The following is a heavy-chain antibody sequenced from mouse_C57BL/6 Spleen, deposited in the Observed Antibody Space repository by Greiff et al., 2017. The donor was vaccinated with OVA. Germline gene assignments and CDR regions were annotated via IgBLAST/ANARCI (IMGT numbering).Heavy chain of an antibody. D-gene: IGHD1-1*01. CDR1: GYTFTSYW. V-gene: IGHV1-61*01. Sequence: QVQLQQPGAELVRPGSSVKLSCKASGYTFTSYWMDWVKQRPGQGLEWIGNIYPSDSETHYNQKFKDKAKLTVDKSSRTAYMQLSSLTSEDSAVYYCAREYYDGSSWFAYWGQGTLFTVSA. CDR3: AREYYDGSSWFAY. J-gene: IGHJ3*01. CDR2: IYPSDSET.